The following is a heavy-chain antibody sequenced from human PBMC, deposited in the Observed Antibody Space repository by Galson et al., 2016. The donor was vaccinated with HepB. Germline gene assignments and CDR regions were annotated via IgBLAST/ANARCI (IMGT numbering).Heavy chain of an antibody. J-gene: IGHJ4*02. V-gene: IGHV3-11*06. CDR3: ARDPGGYGFIDS. CDR2: LSPSTRYT. CDR1: GFTFTEYY. Sequence: SLRLSCAASGFTFTEYYMTWIRQASGKGLEWLSYLSPSTRYTNSADSVKGRFTIFRDNAKNSVYLQMNSLRAEDTAVYYCARDPGGYGFIDSWGQGTLVTVSS. D-gene: IGHD5-12*01.